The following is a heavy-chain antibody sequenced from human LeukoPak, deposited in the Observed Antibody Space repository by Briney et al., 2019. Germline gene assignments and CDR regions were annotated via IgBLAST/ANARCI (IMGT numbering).Heavy chain of an antibody. J-gene: IGHJ4*02. CDR3: TTDGITIFGVDLDY. Sequence: SGGSLRLSCAVSGFTFSNAWMSWVRQAPGKGLEWVGRIKSKTDGGTTDYAAPVKGRFTISRDDSKNTLYLQMNSLKTEDTAVYYCTTDGITIFGVDLDYWGQGTLVTVSS. CDR1: GFTFSNAW. D-gene: IGHD3-3*01. CDR2: IKSKTDGGTT. V-gene: IGHV3-15*01.